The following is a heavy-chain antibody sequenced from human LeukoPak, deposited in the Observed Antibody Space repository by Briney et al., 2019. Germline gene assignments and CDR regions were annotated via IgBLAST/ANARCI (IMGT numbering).Heavy chain of an antibody. Sequence: PGGSLRLSCAASGFTFSRYSMNWVRQAPGKGLEWVSSISSSSSYIYYADSVKGRFTISRDNAKNSLYLQMNSLRAEDTAVYYCARGGQPYYYYYMDVWGKGTTVTVSS. CDR3: ARGGQPYYYYYMDV. CDR1: GFTFSRYS. J-gene: IGHJ6*03. CDR2: ISSSSSYI. V-gene: IGHV3-21*01.